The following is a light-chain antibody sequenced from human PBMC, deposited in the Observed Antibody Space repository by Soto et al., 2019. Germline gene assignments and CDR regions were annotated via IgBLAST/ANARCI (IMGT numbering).Light chain of an antibody. CDR1: QSISSW. CDR2: KAS. J-gene: IGKJ4*01. CDR3: QQYDGSLGLT. Sequence: DIQMTQSPSTLSASVGDRVTITCRASQSISSWLAWYQQKPGKAPKLLIYKASSLESGVPSRFSGSGSGTEFTLTISSLQPDDFATYYCQQYDGSLGLTFGGGTKVEIK. V-gene: IGKV1-5*03.